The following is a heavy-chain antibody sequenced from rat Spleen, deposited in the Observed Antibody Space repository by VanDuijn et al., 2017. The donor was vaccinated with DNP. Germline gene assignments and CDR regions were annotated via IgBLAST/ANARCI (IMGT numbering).Heavy chain of an antibody. Sequence: EVQLVESGGGLVQPGRSLKLSCAASGFTFSYYGMAWVRQAPKKGLEWVATINYDGTRTYYRDSVKGRFTISRDNAKSTLYLQMDSLRSEDTATYYCASLNNYNWFAYWGQGTLVTVSS. V-gene: IGHV5-7*01. CDR2: INYDGTRT. CDR3: ASLNNYNWFAY. J-gene: IGHJ3*01. D-gene: IGHD1-10*01. CDR1: GFTFSYYG.